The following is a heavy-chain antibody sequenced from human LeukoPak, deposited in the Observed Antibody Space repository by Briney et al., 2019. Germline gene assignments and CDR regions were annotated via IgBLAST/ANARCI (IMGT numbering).Heavy chain of an antibody. V-gene: IGHV4-34*01. Sequence: SETLSLTCAVYIDSFTNYYWSWIRQPPGKGLEWIGEINHSGSTNYNPSLKSRVTISVDTSKNQFPLKLSSVTAADTAVYYCARLRHCSGGSCLPYFDYWGQGTLVTVSS. CDR2: INHSGST. J-gene: IGHJ4*02. D-gene: IGHD2-15*01. CDR3: ARLRHCSGGSCLPYFDY. CDR1: IDSFTNYY.